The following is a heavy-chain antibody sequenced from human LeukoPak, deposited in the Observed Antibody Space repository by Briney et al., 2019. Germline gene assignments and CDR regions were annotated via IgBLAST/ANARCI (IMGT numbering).Heavy chain of an antibody. J-gene: IGHJ3*02. CDR1: GYTFTSYG. D-gene: IGHD3-22*01. Sequence: GASVKVSCKASGYTFTSYGISWVRQAPGQGLEWMGWISAYNGNTNYAQKLQGRVTMTTDTSTSTAYMELRSLRSDDTAVYYCVRWMTYYYDSSGYYDAFDIWGQGTMVTVSS. CDR3: VRWMTYYYDSSGYYDAFDI. CDR2: ISAYNGNT. V-gene: IGHV1-18*01.